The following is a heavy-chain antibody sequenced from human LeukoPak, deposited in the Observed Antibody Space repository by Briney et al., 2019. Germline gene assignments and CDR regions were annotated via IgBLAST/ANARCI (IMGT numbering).Heavy chain of an antibody. CDR3: ARVKAVAGTRSYYFDY. CDR2: INHSGST. J-gene: IGHJ4*02. D-gene: IGHD6-19*01. Sequence: SETLSLTCAVYGGSFSGYYWSWIRQPPGKGLEWIGEINHSGSTNYNPSLKSRVTISVDTSKNQFSLKLSSVTAADTAVYYRARVKAVAGTRSYYFDYWGQGTLVTVSS. V-gene: IGHV4-34*01. CDR1: GGSFSGYY.